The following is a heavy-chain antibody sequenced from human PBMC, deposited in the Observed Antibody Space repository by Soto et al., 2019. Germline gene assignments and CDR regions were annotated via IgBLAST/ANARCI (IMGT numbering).Heavy chain of an antibody. CDR3: ARRRPAAPKAHYDFLSGYRDYYYYGMDF. Sequence: ASVKVSCKASGYTFTSYGISWVRQAPGQGLEWMGWISAYNGNTNYAQKLQGRVTMTTDTSTSTAYMELRSLRSDDTAVYYCARRRPAAPKAHYDFLSGYRDYYYYGMDFWGQGTTVTVSS. J-gene: IGHJ6*02. CDR2: ISAYNGNT. D-gene: IGHD3-3*01. V-gene: IGHV1-18*01. CDR1: GYTFTSYG.